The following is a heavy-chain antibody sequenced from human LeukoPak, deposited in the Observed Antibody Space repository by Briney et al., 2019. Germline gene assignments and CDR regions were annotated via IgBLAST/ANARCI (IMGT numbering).Heavy chain of an antibody. CDR2: INPSGGST. Sequence: ASVTVSCKASGYTFTRYYMHWVRQAPGQGLEWMGIINPSGGSTSYAQKFQGRVTMTRDTSTSTVYMELSSLRSEDTAVYYCARDQRGSYYYYYYGMDVWGQGTTVTVSS. CDR3: ARDQRGSYYYYYYGMDV. CDR1: GYTFTRYY. V-gene: IGHV1-46*01. J-gene: IGHJ6*02. D-gene: IGHD1-26*01.